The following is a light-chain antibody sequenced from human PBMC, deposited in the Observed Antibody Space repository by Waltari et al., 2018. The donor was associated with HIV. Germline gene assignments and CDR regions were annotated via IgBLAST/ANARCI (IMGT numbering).Light chain of an antibody. Sequence: QSVLTQPPSMSGTPGQTVPISCSGGSSNIGCNYLFLYQHLPGAAPKLLIYRNNQRPSAVSDRFSVSKSGTSASLAMSGLRSEDEAEEYCAAWDDSLSGHLIFGGGTKLTV. J-gene: IGLJ2*01. V-gene: IGLV1-47*01. CDR3: AAWDDSLSGHLI. CDR1: SSNIGCNY. CDR2: RNN.